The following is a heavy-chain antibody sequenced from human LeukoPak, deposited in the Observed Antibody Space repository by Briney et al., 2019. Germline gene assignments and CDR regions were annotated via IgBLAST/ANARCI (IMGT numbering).Heavy chain of an antibody. CDR2: INHSGST. V-gene: IGHV4-34*01. Sequence: SETLSLTCAIYGGSFSAYYWTSIRQSPGKGLEWVGAINHSGSTNYNPFLKSGVTISVETSRNQFSLKLNAVTDRDTAVYYCSSLRWGVGFEFWDKGNLVTVST. CDR1: GGSFSAYY. D-gene: IGHD3-16*01. J-gene: IGHJ4*02. CDR3: SSLRWGVGFEF.